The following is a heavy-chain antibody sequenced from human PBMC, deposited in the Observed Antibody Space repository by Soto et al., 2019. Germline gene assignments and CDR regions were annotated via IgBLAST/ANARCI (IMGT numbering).Heavy chain of an antibody. CDR1: GYTFTSYY. V-gene: IGHV1-2*04. J-gene: IGHJ6*02. D-gene: IGHD5-12*01. Sequence: GASVKVSCKASGYTFTSYYMHWVRQAPGQGLEWMGRINPNGGSTNYAQKFQGWVTMTRDTSTSTAYMELSRLRSDDTAVYYCASSSGYDSDYYYYGMDVWGQGTTVTVSS. CDR2: INPNGGST. CDR3: ASSSGYDSDYYYYGMDV.